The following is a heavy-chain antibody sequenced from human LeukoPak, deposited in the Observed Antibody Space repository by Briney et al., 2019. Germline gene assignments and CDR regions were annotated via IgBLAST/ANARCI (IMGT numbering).Heavy chain of an antibody. Sequence: SETLSLTCAVYGGSFSGYYWSWIRQPPGKGLEWIGEINHSGSTNYNPSLKSRVTISVDTSKNQFSLKLSSVTAADTAVYYCARSYITMVRGVGYWGQGTLVTVSS. J-gene: IGHJ4*02. V-gene: IGHV4-34*01. D-gene: IGHD3-10*01. CDR3: ARSYITMVRGVGY. CDR2: INHSGST. CDR1: GGSFSGYY.